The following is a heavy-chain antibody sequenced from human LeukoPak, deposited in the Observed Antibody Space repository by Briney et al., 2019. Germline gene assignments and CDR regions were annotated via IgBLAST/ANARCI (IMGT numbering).Heavy chain of an antibody. V-gene: IGHV4-59*01. Sequence: SETLSFTCTVSGGSISSYYWSWIRQPPGKGLEWIGYIYYSGSTNYNPSLKSRVTISVDTSKNQFSLKLSSVTAADTAVYYCARGPSTVYYYGSGSLVDPWGQGTLVTVSS. D-gene: IGHD3-10*01. CDR1: GGSISSYY. J-gene: IGHJ5*02. CDR2: IYYSGST. CDR3: ARGPSTVYYYGSGSLVDP.